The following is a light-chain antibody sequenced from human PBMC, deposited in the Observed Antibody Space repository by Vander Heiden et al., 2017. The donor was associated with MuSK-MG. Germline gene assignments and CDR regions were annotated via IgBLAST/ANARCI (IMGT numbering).Light chain of an antibody. CDR1: QSISSY. Sequence: DIEMTRSPSSLSASVGDRVTITCRASQSISSYFNWSQQKPGKAPKLLIYGGSSLQSGAPSRFSGSGSGTDFTLTISRLQPEDFAPYYSQQSDNISWTFGQGTKVXIK. V-gene: IGKV1-39*01. CDR2: GGS. CDR3: QQSDNISWT. J-gene: IGKJ1*01.